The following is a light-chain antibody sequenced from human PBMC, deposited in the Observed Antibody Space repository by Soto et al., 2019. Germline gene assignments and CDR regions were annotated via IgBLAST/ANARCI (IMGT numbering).Light chain of an antibody. Sequence: EIVLTQSPATLSLSPGERATLSCRASQSISSFLAWYQQKPGQAPRLLIYDASNRATGIPARFSGSGSGTDFTLTISSLQSEDFALYFCQQYIDWPLTFGGGTKVDIK. J-gene: IGKJ4*01. CDR3: QQYIDWPLT. CDR1: QSISSF. V-gene: IGKV3-11*01. CDR2: DAS.